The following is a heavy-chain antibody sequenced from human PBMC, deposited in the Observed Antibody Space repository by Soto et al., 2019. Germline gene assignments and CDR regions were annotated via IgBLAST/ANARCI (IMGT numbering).Heavy chain of an antibody. CDR1: GFTFSSYA. D-gene: IGHD2-15*01. V-gene: IGHV3-23*01. CDR2: ISTGDGGT. CDR3: AKGRWWNGYGMDV. J-gene: IGHJ6*02. Sequence: GGSLRLSCAASGFTFSSYAMSWVRQAPGKGLEWVSGISTGDGGTYYADSVKGRFTVSRDNSKNTLYLQMSSLRAEDTAVYYWAKGRWWNGYGMDVCGQGTTVTVSS.